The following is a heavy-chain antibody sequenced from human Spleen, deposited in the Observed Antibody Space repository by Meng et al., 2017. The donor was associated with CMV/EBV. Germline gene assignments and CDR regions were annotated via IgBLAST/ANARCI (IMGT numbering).Heavy chain of an antibody. J-gene: IGHJ4*02. CDR1: GYTFTSNY. Sequence: ASVKVSCKASGYTFTSNYMHWVRQAPGQGLEWMGWISAYNDNIDYAQNLQGRVTMTTDTSTNTAYMDLRSLTSDDTAVYYCAREVPSVAGFDYWGQGTLVTVSS. CDR3: AREVPSVAGFDY. D-gene: IGHD6-19*01. V-gene: IGHV1-18*04. CDR2: ISAYNDNI.